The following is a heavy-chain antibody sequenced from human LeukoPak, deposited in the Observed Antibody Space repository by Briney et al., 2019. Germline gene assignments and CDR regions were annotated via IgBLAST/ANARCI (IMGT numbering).Heavy chain of an antibody. CDR2: ISSGGGYT. CDR1: EFTFSDYG. J-gene: IGHJ5*02. D-gene: IGHD6-19*01. Sequence: GASLRLSCAASEFTFSDYGMTWVRQAPGEGLEWVSAISSGGGYTYYADSVKGRFTISRDNSKNTLYLQMNSLRAGDTAVYYCGRAPGYTSGWLNWFDPWGQGTLVTVSS. CDR3: GRAPGYTSGWLNWFDP. V-gene: IGHV3-23*01.